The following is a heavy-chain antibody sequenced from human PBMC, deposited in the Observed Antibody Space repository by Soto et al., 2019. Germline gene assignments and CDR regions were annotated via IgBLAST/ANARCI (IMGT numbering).Heavy chain of an antibody. Sequence: ASVKVSCKASGYTFTSYYMHWVRQAPGQGLEWMGIINPSDGNTSYAQRFQGRVTMTRDTSTSTVYMELSSLRSEDTAVYYCARDRIYDFRNYYYYMDVWGKGTTVTVSS. CDR2: INPSDGNT. CDR3: ARDRIYDFRNYYYYMDV. V-gene: IGHV1-46*03. D-gene: IGHD3-3*01. CDR1: GYTFTSYY. J-gene: IGHJ6*03.